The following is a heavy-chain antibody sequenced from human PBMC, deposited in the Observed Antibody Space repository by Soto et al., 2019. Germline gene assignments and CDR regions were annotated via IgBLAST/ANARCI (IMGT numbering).Heavy chain of an antibody. J-gene: IGHJ4*02. CDR3: ARDYSLAVVAPGY. Sequence: GGSLRLSCAASGFTYSTYTMHWVRQAPGKGLEWVAVISYDGNNKFYADSVKGRFTISRDNSKNTLYLQMNSLRAEDTSVYYCARDYSLAVVAPGYWGQGILVTVSS. CDR1: GFTYSTYT. CDR2: ISYDGNNK. D-gene: IGHD4-4*01. V-gene: IGHV3-30-3*01.